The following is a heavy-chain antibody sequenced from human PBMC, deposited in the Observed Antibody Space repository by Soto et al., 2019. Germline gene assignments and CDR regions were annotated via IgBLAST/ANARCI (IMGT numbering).Heavy chain of an antibody. V-gene: IGHV3-23*01. J-gene: IGHJ6*02. CDR2: ISGSGGST. D-gene: IGHD2-15*01. CDR3: AKDLFSGGSCYSAVHYYYYGMDV. Sequence: PGGSLRLSCAASGFTFSSYAMSWVRQAPGKGLEWVSAISGSGGSTYYADSVKGRFTISRDNSKNTLYLQMNSLRAEDTAVYYCAKDLFSGGSCYSAVHYYYYGMDVWGQGTTVTVSS. CDR1: GFTFSSYA.